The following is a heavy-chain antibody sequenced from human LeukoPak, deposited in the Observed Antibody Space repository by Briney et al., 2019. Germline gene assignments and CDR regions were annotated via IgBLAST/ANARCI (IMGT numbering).Heavy chain of an antibody. CDR3: ATTRGLWWFDP. J-gene: IGHJ5*02. Sequence: PGGSLRLSCAASGFTFSTFAMIWVRQPPGKGLEWVSAISGSGGSTYYADSVKGRFTISRDNAKKSLYLQMKSLRAEDTAVYYCATTRGLWWFDPWGQGTLVTVSS. CDR2: ISGSGGST. D-gene: IGHD3/OR15-3a*01. V-gene: IGHV3-23*01. CDR1: GFTFSTFA.